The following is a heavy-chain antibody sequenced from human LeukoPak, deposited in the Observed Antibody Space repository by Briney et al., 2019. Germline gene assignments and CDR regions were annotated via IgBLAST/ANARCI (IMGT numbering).Heavy chain of an antibody. D-gene: IGHD2-2*01. Sequence: SETLSLTCSVSGGSISSYYWSWIRQPPGKGLEWIGYIYYSGSTNYNPSLKSRVTISVDTSRNQFSLKLSSVTAADTAIYYCARQFGSSTALQYWGQGTLVTVSS. V-gene: IGHV4-59*08. CDR3: ARQFGSSTALQY. J-gene: IGHJ4*02. CDR1: GGSISSYY. CDR2: IYYSGST.